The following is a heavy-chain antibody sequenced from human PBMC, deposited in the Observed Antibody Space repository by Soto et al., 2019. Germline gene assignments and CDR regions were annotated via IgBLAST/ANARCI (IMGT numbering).Heavy chain of an antibody. Sequence: VGSLRLSCASSVFTFSDHYMTWIRQAPGKWPEWLSYISGGGDIISYADSVKGRFIISRDNAKRSLYLQMNSLTVEDTAVYYCSRDQRLADYWGQGTLVTVSS. CDR2: ISGGGDII. CDR3: SRDQRLADY. J-gene: IGHJ4*02. D-gene: IGHD6-25*01. V-gene: IGHV3-11*01. CDR1: VFTFSDHY.